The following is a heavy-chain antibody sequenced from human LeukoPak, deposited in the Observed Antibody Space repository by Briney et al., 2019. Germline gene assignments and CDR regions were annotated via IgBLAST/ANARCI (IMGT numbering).Heavy chain of an antibody. CDR3: ARDSLLPVGDY. CDR2: ISSTCCTI. CDR1: RFTFSSSD. Sequence: GGSLRLFCTASRFTFSSSDFNWVRQAPGKGLEWGSDISSTCCTINYADSVKGRFTISRDNAKNSLYLQMNSMRAEDTAVHYCARDSLLPVGDYWGQGPLVTVSS. J-gene: IGHJ4*02. D-gene: IGHD2-15*01. V-gene: IGHV3-48*03.